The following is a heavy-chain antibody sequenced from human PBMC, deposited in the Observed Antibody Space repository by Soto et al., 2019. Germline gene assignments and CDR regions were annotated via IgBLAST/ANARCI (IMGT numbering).Heavy chain of an antibody. D-gene: IGHD2-15*01. CDR1: GDSISTSSYP. CDR2: IYSSGTT. Sequence: SETLSLTCTISGDSISTSSYPWGWVRQPPGKDLEWIGSIYSSGTTNFNPSLKNRVSLSVDTSRNQFSLNLNAVTAADTAVYYCVRRAGIGESWWVDYWGQGALVTVSS. V-gene: IGHV4-39*01. J-gene: IGHJ4*02. CDR3: VRRAGIGESWWVDY.